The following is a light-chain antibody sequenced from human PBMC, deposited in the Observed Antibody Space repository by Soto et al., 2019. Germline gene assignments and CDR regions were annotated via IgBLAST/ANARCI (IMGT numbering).Light chain of an antibody. CDR1: NSDIGSYNL. Sequence: QSVLTQPASVSGSPGQSITISCTGGNSDIGSYNLVSWYQQHPGQAPKVIIYEGSKRPSGVSNRLSGSKSGNTASLTISGLQAEDEADYYCCSYAGSSIWVFGGGTKLTVL. V-gene: IGLV2-23*01. J-gene: IGLJ3*02. CDR3: CSYAGSSIWV. CDR2: EGS.